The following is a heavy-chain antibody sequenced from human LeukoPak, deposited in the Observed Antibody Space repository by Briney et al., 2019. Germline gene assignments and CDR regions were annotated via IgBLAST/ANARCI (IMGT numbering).Heavy chain of an antibody. Sequence: GESLKISCKGSGYSFPTHWIAWVRQMPGKGLEWMGIIYPDDSDTRYSPSFQGQVTISADKSITTAYLQWSSPKASDSAMYYCARRVGGLDYWGQGTLVTVTS. CDR1: GYSFPTHW. CDR3: ARRVGGLDY. D-gene: IGHD2-15*01. V-gene: IGHV5-51*01. J-gene: IGHJ4*02. CDR2: IYPDDSDT.